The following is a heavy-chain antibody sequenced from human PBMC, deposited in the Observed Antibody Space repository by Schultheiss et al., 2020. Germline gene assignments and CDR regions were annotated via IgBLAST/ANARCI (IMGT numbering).Heavy chain of an antibody. V-gene: IGHV4-39*02. J-gene: IGHJ4*02. Sequence: SETLSLTCTVSGGSISSSSYYWGWIRQPPGKGLEWIGSIYYSGSTYYNPSLKSRVTISVDTSKCHFSLRLSSVTAADTAVYYCARGRNNFRHWGQGILVNGSS. CDR1: GGSISSSSYY. CDR3: ARGRNNFRH. CDR2: IYYSGST. D-gene: IGHD3-3*01.